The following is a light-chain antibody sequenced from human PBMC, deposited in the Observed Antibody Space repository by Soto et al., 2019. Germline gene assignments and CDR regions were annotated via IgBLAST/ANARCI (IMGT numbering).Light chain of an antibody. J-gene: IGLJ1*01. CDR1: TGAVTSGYS. V-gene: IGLV7-43*01. Sequence: QAVVTQEPSLTMSPGGTVTLTCASSTGAVTSGYSPNWFQQKPGQAPRALICDTNKKHSGTPARFSGSLLGGKAALTLSGVQPEDEADYYCLLHYGGARVFGTGTKVTVL. CDR3: LLHYGGARV. CDR2: DTN.